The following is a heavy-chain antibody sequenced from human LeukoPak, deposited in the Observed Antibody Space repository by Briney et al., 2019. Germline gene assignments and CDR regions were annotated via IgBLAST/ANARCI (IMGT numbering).Heavy chain of an antibody. J-gene: IGHJ4*02. CDR3: ARDKGELRQTTNDFDY. V-gene: IGHV1-2*02. D-gene: IGHD1-26*01. CDR2: INPNSGGT. CDR1: RYTFTDDY. Sequence: GASVKVSCKASRYTFTDDYMHWVRQAPGQGLEWMGWINPNSGGTNYAQKFQGRVTMTRDTSISTAYMELSRLRSDDTAVYYCARDKGELRQTTNDFDYWGQGTLVTVSS.